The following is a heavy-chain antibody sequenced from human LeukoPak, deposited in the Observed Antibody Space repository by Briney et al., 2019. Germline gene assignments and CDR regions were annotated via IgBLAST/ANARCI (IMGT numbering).Heavy chain of an antibody. CDR3: ARATTVTGYYYGMDV. Sequence: SETLSLTCTVSGGSISSYHWSWLRQPPGKGLEWIGCIYYSGSTNYNPSLKSRVTISVDTSKNQFSLKLSSVTAADTAVYYCARATTVTGYYYGMDVWGQGTTVTVSS. V-gene: IGHV4-59*01. J-gene: IGHJ6*02. CDR2: IYYSGST. CDR1: GGSISSYH. D-gene: IGHD4-11*01.